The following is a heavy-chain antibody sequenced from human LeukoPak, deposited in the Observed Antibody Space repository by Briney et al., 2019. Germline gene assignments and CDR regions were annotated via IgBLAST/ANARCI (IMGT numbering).Heavy chain of an antibody. D-gene: IGHD3-10*01. J-gene: IGHJ6*04. CDR3: TTEGKILLWFGELFSPDV. CDR2: IKSKTDGGTT. Sequence: GGSLRLSCAASGFTFSSYSMNWVRQAPGKGLEWVGRIKSKTDGGTTDYAAPVKGRFTISRDDSKNTLYLQMNSLKTEDTAVYYCTTEGKILLWFGELFSPDVWGKGTTVTVSS. CDR1: GFTFSSYS. V-gene: IGHV3-15*01.